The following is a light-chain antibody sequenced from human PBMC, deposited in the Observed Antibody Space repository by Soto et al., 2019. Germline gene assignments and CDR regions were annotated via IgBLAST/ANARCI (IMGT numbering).Light chain of an antibody. J-gene: IGLJ1*01. CDR2: ENS. V-gene: IGLV1-51*02. Sequence: QSVLTQPPSVSAAPGQKVTISCSGHSSNIGSNDVSWYQQLPGKAPKLLIYENSQRPSGIPDRFSGSKSGTSATLGITGLQTGDEADYYCGTWDSSLIALFGTGTKLTVL. CDR1: SSNIGSND. CDR3: GTWDSSLIAL.